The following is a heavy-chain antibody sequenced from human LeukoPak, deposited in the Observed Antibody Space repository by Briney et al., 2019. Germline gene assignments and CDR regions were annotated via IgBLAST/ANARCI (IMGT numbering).Heavy chain of an antibody. CDR2: IYTSGST. J-gene: IGHJ5*02. D-gene: IGHD3-22*01. CDR3: ARDDHYYDSSGYRWNWFDP. V-gene: IGHV4-4*07. Sequence: SETLSLTCTVSGGSISSYYWSWIRQPAGKGLEWIGRIYTSGSTNYNPSLKSRVTMSVDTSKNQFSLTLSSVTAADTAVYYCARDDHYYDSSGYRWNWFDPWGQGTLVTVSS. CDR1: GGSISSYY.